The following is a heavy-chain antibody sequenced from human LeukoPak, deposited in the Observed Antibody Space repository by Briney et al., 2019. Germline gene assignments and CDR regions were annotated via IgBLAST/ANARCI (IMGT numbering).Heavy chain of an antibody. Sequence: PSETLSLTCTVSGGSISSGSYYWSWIRQPAGKGLEWIGRIYTSGSTNYNPSLKSRVTISVDTSKNQFSLKLSSVAAADTAVYYCARGVDSSSSLYYMDVWGKGTTVTVSS. CDR2: IYTSGST. CDR3: ARGVDSSSSLYYMDV. D-gene: IGHD6-6*01. CDR1: GGSISSGSYY. J-gene: IGHJ6*03. V-gene: IGHV4-61*02.